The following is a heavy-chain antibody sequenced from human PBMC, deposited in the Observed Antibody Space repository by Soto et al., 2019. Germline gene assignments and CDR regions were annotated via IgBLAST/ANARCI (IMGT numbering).Heavy chain of an antibody. J-gene: IGHJ4*02. D-gene: IGHD3-22*01. CDR1: GFTFSSYW. CDR2: IKQDGSEK. Sequence: GGSLRLSCAASGFTFSSYWMSWVRQAPGKGLEWVANIKQDGSEKYYVDSVKGRFTISGDDSKNTLFLQMNSLKTEDTALYYCTSEYYDSSGQRNWGQGTLVTVSS. V-gene: IGHV3-7*03. CDR3: TSEYYDSSGQRN.